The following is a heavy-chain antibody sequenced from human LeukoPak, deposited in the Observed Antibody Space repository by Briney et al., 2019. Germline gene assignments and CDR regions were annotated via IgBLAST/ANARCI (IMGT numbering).Heavy chain of an antibody. V-gene: IGHV1-18*01. CDR3: ATDWEHIVVVVAATSPYYYYYGMDV. CDR1: GSTFTSYG. Sequence: ASVNLSCKASGSTFTSYGISWLRESPGQGLGWMGWLSAYNGNTDYAQKLQGRVTMTSDTSTRTAYMQLRSLRSDDTAVYYCATDWEHIVVVVAATSPYYYYYGMDVWGQGTTVTVSS. D-gene: IGHD2-15*01. J-gene: IGHJ6*02. CDR2: LSAYNGNT.